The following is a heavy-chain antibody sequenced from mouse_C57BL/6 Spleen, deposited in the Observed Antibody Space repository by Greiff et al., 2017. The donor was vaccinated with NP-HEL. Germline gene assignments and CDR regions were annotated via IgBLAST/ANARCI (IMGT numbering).Heavy chain of an antibody. V-gene: IGHV5-4*01. CDR2: ISDGGSYT. CDR3: ARGGDVGWYFDV. Sequence: EVQLVESGGGLVKPGGSLKLSCAASGFTFSSYAMSWVRQTPEKRLEWVATISDGGSYTYYPDNVKGRFTISRDNAKNNLYLQMRHLKSEDTAMYYCARGGDVGWYFDVWGTGTTVTVSS. J-gene: IGHJ1*03. D-gene: IGHD3-3*01. CDR1: GFTFSSYA.